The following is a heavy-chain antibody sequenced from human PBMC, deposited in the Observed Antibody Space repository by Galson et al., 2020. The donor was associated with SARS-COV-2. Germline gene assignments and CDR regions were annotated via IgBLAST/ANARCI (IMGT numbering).Heavy chain of an antibody. Sequence: GESLKISCAASGFRFGNFWMHWVRQVPGKGLEWVSEIDSDGGRANYADSVRGRFTISRDNSKNTLYLQMNELRVEDTAKYYCASLSAPSDYWGQGTLVTVSS. CDR2: IDSDGGRA. J-gene: IGHJ4*02. CDR1: GFRFGNFW. V-gene: IGHV3-74*01. CDR3: ASLSAPSDY.